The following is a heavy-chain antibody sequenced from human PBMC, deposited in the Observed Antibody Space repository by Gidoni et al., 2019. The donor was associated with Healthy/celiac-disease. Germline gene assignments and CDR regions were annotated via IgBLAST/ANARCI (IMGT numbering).Heavy chain of an antibody. CDR1: GFTFRDYY. CDR2: ISSSGSTI. V-gene: IGHV3-11*01. D-gene: IGHD3-9*01. J-gene: IGHJ6*03. CDR3: ARDKLRYFDWPPGYMDV. Sequence: QVQLVESGGGLVKPGGSLRLSCAASGFTFRDYYMSWIRQAPGRGLEWVSYISSSGSTIYYADSVKGRFTVSRDNAKNSLYLQMNSLRAEDTAVYYCARDKLRYFDWPPGYMDVWGEGTTVTASS.